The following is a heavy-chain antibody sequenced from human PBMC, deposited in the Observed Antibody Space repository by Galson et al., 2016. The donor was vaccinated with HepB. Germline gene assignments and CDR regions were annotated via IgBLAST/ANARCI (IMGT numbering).Heavy chain of an antibody. CDR2: IYLAGST. V-gene: IGHV3-53*01. J-gene: IGHJ4*02. Sequence: CAASGFPVSDNYMTWVRQAPGKGLECVAVIYLAGSTFYADSVRGRFTISRDDSANILYLQMTSLRAEDTAVYFCAGYLSRRGGIDYWSQGTLVAVSS. D-gene: IGHD2-21*01. CDR3: AGYLSRRGGIDY. CDR1: GFPVSDNY.